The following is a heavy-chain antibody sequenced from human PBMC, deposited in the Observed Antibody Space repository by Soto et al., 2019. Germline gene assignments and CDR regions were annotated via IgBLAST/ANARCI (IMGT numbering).Heavy chain of an antibody. CDR1: GFSFSAYW. D-gene: IGHD1-26*01. Sequence: EVQLVESGGALDQPGGSLRLSCAAAGFSFSAYWMNWVRQAPGKGLEWVANINEDGSEKYYVDSVKGRFTISRDNAQDSMYLQINNLGAADTAVYDRARDDPKGELPDAFDNWGQGTVVTVSS. V-gene: IGHV3-7*01. J-gene: IGHJ3*02. CDR3: ARDDPKGELPDAFDN. CDR2: INEDGSEK.